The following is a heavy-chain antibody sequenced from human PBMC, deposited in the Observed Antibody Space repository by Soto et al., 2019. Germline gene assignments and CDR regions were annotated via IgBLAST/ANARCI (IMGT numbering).Heavy chain of an antibody. Sequence: SVKVSCKASGGTFSRYPIAWVRQAPGHGLEWMGQIIPIFGTISHAQNFQGRTTITADESTSTAYMELSSLRSDDTAVYYCARPRTVAATKGYDYWGQGTLVTVSS. CDR2: IIPIFGTI. V-gene: IGHV1-69*13. CDR3: ARPRTVAATKGYDY. J-gene: IGHJ4*02. CDR1: GGTFSRYP. D-gene: IGHD4-4*01.